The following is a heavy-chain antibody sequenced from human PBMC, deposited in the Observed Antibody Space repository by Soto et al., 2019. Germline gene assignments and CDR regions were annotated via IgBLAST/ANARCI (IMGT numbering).Heavy chain of an antibody. CDR1: GFTVNSYY. CDR2: IHTGGVT. V-gene: IGHV3-66*01. D-gene: IGHD3-3*01. Sequence: EVQLVESGGGLVQPGGSLRLSCEASGFTVNSYYMSWVRRAPGKGLEWVAVIHTGGVTYYADSVKGRFIISRDNSKNTLYLQMSSLRAEDTAVYYCAREKGTGDWDNFFHYWGQGALVTVSS. J-gene: IGHJ4*02. CDR3: AREKGTGDWDNFFHY.